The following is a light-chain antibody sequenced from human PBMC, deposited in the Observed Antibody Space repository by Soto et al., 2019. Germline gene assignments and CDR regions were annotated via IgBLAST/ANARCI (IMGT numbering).Light chain of an antibody. Sequence: DIQMTQSPSSLSASVGDRVTITCRASQDINNYLAWYQQKPGKVPKLLIYAASTLQSGVPSRFSGSGSGTDFTLTISSLQPEDVATYYCQKYNNAPLSFGPGTKVDI. J-gene: IGKJ3*01. V-gene: IGKV1-27*01. CDR3: QKYNNAPLS. CDR2: AAS. CDR1: QDINNY.